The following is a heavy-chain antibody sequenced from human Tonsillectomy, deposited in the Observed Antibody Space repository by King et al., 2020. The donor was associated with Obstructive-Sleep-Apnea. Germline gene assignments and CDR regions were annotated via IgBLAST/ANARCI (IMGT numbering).Heavy chain of an antibody. CDR2: IYYSGTT. CDR3: ARHFYSSGYLGCFDY. J-gene: IGHJ4*02. V-gene: IGHV4-59*08. D-gene: IGHD6-19*01. Sequence: VQLQESGPGLVKPSETLSLTCTVSGGSISSYYWSWIRQPPGKGLEWIGYIYYSGTTNNNPSLKSRVTMSVDTSKNQFSLKLSSVTAADTAVYYCARHFYSSGYLGCFDYGGQGPRVTVPS. CDR1: GGSISSYY.